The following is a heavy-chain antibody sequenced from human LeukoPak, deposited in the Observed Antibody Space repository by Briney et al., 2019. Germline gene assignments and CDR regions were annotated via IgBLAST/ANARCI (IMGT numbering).Heavy chain of an antibody. D-gene: IGHD3-10*01. V-gene: IGHV3-11*04. CDR1: GFTFSDYY. J-gene: IGHJ4*02. CDR2: ISSSGSTI. CDR3: ARGGGGLGLLWFGETYYFDY. Sequence: GGSLRLSCAASGFTFSDYYMSWIRQAPGKGLEWVSYISSSGSTIYYADSVKGRFTISRDNAKNSLYLQMNSLRAEDTAVYYCARGGGGLGLLWFGETYYFDYWGQGTLVTVSS.